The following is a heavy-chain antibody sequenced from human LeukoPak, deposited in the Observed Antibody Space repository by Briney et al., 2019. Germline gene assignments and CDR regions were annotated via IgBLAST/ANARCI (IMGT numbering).Heavy chain of an antibody. CDR2: INPNSGDT. D-gene: IGHD3-16*01. V-gene: IGHV1-2*02. CDR3: ATQRGSYRWGTDFDY. J-gene: IGHJ4*02. CDR1: GYTFTGYY. Sequence: GASVKVSCKASGYTFTGYYMHWVRQAPGQGLEWMGWINPNSGDTKYAQKFQGRVTMTRDTSTSTAYMELSRLRSDDTAVYYCATQRGSYRWGTDFDYWGQGTLVTVSS.